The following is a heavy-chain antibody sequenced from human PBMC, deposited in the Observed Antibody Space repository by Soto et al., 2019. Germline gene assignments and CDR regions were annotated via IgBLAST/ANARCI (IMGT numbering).Heavy chain of an antibody. J-gene: IGHJ3*01. CDR3: ARGSEGRSRCLQLGGAFDF. CDR2: IYYNGNT. D-gene: IGHD1-1*01. CDR1: GDSISSYY. Sequence: QVQLQESGPGLVKPSETLSLTCTVSGDSISSYYWSWIRQPPGKGLEWIGYIYYNGNTNYNPSLNSRLTISLDTSKNQFSLKLSSVTAADTAVYYCARGSEGRSRCLQLGGAFDFSVQGTKVTVSS. V-gene: IGHV4-59*01.